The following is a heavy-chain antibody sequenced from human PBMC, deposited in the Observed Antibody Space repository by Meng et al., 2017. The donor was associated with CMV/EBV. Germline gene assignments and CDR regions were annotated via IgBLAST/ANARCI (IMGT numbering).Heavy chain of an antibody. J-gene: IGHJ5*02. V-gene: IGHV4-39*07. CDR1: GGAIRSSSYD. D-gene: IGHD3-3*01. Sequence: SGPGLVSPSGTLSSSGTGSGGAIRSSSYDWGWIRQPPGKVLECIWSIYYSGSTYYNPSLKSRVTISVDTSKNQFSLKLSSVTAADTAVYYCARDRPYYDFWSGYLTTSNWFDPWGQGTLVTVSS. CDR2: IYYSGST. CDR3: ARDRPYYDFWSGYLTTSNWFDP.